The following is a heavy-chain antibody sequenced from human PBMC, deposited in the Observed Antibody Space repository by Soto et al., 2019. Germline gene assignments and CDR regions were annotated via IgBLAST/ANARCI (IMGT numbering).Heavy chain of an antibody. V-gene: IGHV3-30*18. CDR1: GFIFSSYG. CDR3: AKSVYNWNDGFFDN. D-gene: IGHD1-1*01. Sequence: QVQLVESGGGVVQPGRSLRLSCAASGFIFSSYGMHWVRQAPGKGLEWVAVISYDGINKYYADSVKGRFTISRDNSKNTLYLQMHSLRAEDTAVYYCAKSVYNWNDGFFDNWGQGTLVTVSS. J-gene: IGHJ4*02. CDR2: ISYDGINK.